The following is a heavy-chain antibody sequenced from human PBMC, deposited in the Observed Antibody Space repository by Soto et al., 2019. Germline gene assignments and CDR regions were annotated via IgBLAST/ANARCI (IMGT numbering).Heavy chain of an antibody. CDR1: GFTLSDFA. CDR3: ARAVPGMEV. V-gene: IGHV3-30-3*01. CDR2: ISNDGGNE. J-gene: IGHJ6*02. Sequence: QVQLVESGGGVVQPGRSLRLSCAASGFTLSDFALHWVRQAPGKGLEWVALISNDGGNEHYGASVRGRFTISRDNSRHMLYLQMTSLRVEDTAVYSCARAVPGMEVWGQGTTVTVSS.